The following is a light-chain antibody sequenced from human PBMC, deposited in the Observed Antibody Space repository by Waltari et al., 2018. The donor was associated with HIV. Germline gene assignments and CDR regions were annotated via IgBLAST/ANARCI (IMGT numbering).Light chain of an antibody. Sequence: EVVMTQSPATLSVSPGERATLSCRASQSVKTNLAWYQQKPGQAPRLLIHGASTTASGVAARFSGSGSGTEFTLTISSLQSEDVAVYFCHQYYQWPRTFGQGTKV. V-gene: IGKV3D-15*01. J-gene: IGKJ1*01. CDR2: GAS. CDR1: QSVKTN. CDR3: HQYYQWPRT.